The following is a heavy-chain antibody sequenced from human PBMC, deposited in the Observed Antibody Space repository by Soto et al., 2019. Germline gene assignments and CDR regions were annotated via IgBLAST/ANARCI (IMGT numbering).Heavy chain of an antibody. D-gene: IGHD5-18*01. CDR2: IYYSGST. V-gene: IGHV4-39*01. CDR1: GGSISSSSYY. Sequence: QLQLQESGPGLVKPSETLSLTCTVSGGSISSSSYYWGWIRQPPGKGLEWIGSIYYSGSTYYNPSLKSRVPISVDTSKNQFSLKLRSVTAADTAVYYCARRAMGGQDWLMAGREGTEYFQHWGQGTLVTVSS. CDR3: ARRAMGGQDWLMAGREGTEYFQH. J-gene: IGHJ1*01.